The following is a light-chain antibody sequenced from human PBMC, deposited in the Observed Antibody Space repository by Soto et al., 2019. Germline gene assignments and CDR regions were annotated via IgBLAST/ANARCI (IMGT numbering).Light chain of an antibody. V-gene: IGLV1-47*01. CDR2: RNN. CDR3: AAWDDSLSVV. CDR1: SSNIGSNY. Sequence: QSVLTQPPSASGTPGQRVTISCSGSSSNIGSNYVYWYQQLPGTAPKLLIYRNNQRPSGVPDRFSGSKSGTSASLAISGHRSEDEADYYCAAWDDSLSVVFGGGTKVTVL. J-gene: IGLJ2*01.